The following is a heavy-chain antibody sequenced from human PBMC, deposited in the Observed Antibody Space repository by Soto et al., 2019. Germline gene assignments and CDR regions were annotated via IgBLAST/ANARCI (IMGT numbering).Heavy chain of an antibody. D-gene: IGHD5-18*01. Sequence: GGSLRLSCASSGFTVSSNYMSLVRQAPGKGLEWVSVIYSGGSTYYADSVKGRFTISRDNSRNTLHLQMSSLRAEDTAVYYCAKIPPGYSYGYFYFDYWGQGTLVTVSS. CDR3: AKIPPGYSYGYFYFDY. V-gene: IGHV3-53*01. J-gene: IGHJ4*02. CDR1: GFTVSSNY. CDR2: IYSGGST.